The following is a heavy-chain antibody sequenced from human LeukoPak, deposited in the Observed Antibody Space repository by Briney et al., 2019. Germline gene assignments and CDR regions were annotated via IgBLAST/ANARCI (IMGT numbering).Heavy chain of an antibody. CDR1: GFTFSRHW. CDR3: ARTVPGYPDDYFDY. CDR2: MNQDGSAI. D-gene: IGHD6-19*01. Sequence: PGGSLRLSCAASGFTFSRHWMSWVRQAPGKGLERVAHMNQDGSAIYSVDSVKGRFTISRDNDKNSLYLRMNGLTVADTAVYYCARTVPGYPDDYFDYWGQGTLVTVSS. V-gene: IGHV3-7*01. J-gene: IGHJ4*02.